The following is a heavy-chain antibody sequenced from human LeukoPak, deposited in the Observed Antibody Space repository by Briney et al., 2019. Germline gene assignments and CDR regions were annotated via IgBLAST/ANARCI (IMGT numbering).Heavy chain of an antibody. Sequence: PGGSLSLSCSGSGFTFSIYAMHWVRQAPGQGLEFVSTISSNGGSTYYASSGKSIFTITRDNSNNTLYLQMSRLRAEDTALYYCVKDRDSSGFYYDYWGQGTLVTVSS. J-gene: IGHJ4*02. CDR2: ISSNGGST. CDR3: VKDRDSSGFYYDY. CDR1: GFTFSIYA. D-gene: IGHD3-22*01. V-gene: IGHV3-64D*08.